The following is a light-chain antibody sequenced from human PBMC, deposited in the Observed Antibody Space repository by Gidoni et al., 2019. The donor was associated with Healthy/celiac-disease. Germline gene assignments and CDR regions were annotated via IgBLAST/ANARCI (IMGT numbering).Light chain of an antibody. Sequence: DIVMTQSPLSLPVTPGEPASISCRSSPSLLHSNGYNYLDWYLQKPGQSPQLLIYLGSNRASGVPDRFSSSGSGTDFTLKISRVEAEDVGVYYCMQALQTPMYTFGQGTKLEIK. CDR1: PSLLHSNGYNY. CDR2: LGS. J-gene: IGKJ2*01. CDR3: MQALQTPMYT. V-gene: IGKV2-28*01.